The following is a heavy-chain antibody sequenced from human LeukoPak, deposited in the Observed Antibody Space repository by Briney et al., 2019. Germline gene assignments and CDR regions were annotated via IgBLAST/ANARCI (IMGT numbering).Heavy chain of an antibody. CDR3: ARERGYYFDY. CDR1: GGSISSGVYY. V-gene: IGHV4-31*03. CDR2: IYYSGST. Sequence: NPSETLSLTCTVSGGSISSGVYYWSWIRQHPGKGLEWIGYIYYSGSTYYNPSLKSRVTISVDTSKNQFSLKLSSVTAADTAVYYCARERGYYFDYWGQGTLVTVSS. D-gene: IGHD3-22*01. J-gene: IGHJ4*02.